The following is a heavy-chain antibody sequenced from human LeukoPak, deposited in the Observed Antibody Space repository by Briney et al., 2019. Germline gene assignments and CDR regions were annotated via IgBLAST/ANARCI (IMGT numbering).Heavy chain of an antibody. V-gene: IGHV1-24*01. Sequence: ASVKVSCKVSGYTLTELSMHWVRQAPGKGLEWMGGFDPEDGATIYAQKFQGRVTMTEDTSTDTGYMELSSLTSEDTAVYYCATDQRGAGLGFVYGSGSFNGLDVWGQGTTVTVSS. CDR1: GYTLTELS. CDR3: ATDQRGAGLGFVYGSGSFNGLDV. D-gene: IGHD3-10*01. J-gene: IGHJ6*02. CDR2: FDPEDGAT.